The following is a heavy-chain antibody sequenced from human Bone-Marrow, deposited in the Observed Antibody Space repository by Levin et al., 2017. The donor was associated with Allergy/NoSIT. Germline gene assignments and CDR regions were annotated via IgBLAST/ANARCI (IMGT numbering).Heavy chain of an antibody. V-gene: IGHV3-23*01. CDR1: RFTFSSYA. Sequence: GESLKISCAASRFTFSSYAMTWVRQAPGKGLEWVSGISGSGISTNYADSVKGRFTISRDNSKNTLYLQMNSLRAEDTAVYYCAKGRSACDIWGQGTRVTVSS. D-gene: IGHD3-16*02. J-gene: IGHJ3*02. CDR2: ISGSGIST. CDR3: AKGRSACDI.